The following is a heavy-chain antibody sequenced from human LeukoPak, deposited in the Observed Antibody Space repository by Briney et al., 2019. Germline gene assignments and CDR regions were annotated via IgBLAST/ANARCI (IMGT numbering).Heavy chain of an antibody. J-gene: IGHJ4*02. D-gene: IGHD6-13*01. Sequence: SETLSLTCAVYGESFSGYYWNWIRQPPGRGLEWIGEITHSGTTNHSPSLKSRVTISVDTSKNQFSLKLTSVTAADTAVYYCARGSPAAGGSLDYWGQGTLVTVSS. CDR1: GESFSGYY. CDR2: ITHSGTT. V-gene: IGHV4-34*01. CDR3: ARGSPAAGGSLDY.